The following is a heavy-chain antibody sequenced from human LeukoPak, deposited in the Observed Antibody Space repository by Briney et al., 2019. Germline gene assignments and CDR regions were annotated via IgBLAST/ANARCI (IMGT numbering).Heavy chain of an antibody. Sequence: SETLSLTCAVYGGAFSGYYWSWIRQPPGKGLEWIGEINHSGSTNYNPSLKSQVTISVDTSKNQFSLKLSSVTAADTAVYYCARCPTSCSSTSCLSYYYYMDVWGKGTTVSVSS. J-gene: IGHJ6*03. D-gene: IGHD2-2*01. CDR2: INHSGST. CDR3: ARCPTSCSSTSCLSYYYYMDV. V-gene: IGHV4-34*01. CDR1: GGAFSGYY.